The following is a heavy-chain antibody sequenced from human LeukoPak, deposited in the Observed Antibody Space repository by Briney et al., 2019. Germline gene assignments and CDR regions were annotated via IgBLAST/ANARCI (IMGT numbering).Heavy chain of an antibody. CDR2: ISWDGGST. CDR3: AKVSGGGSSLDY. Sequence: GGSLRLSCAASGFTFDDYAMHWVRQAPGKGLEWVSLISWDGGSTYYADSVKGRFTISRDNSKNSLYLQMNSLRAEDTALYYCAKVSGGGSSLDYWGQGTLVTVSS. J-gene: IGHJ4*02. D-gene: IGHD2-15*01. CDR1: GFTFDDYA. V-gene: IGHV3-43D*03.